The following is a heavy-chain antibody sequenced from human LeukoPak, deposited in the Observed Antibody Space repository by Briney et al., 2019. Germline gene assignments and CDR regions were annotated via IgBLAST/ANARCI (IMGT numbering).Heavy chain of an antibody. D-gene: IGHD4-17*01. V-gene: IGHV1-18*01. CDR2: ISPYNGNT. CDR3: ARDRLDYGDFPVDY. Sequence: GASVKVSCKASGYTFTNYGISWVRQAPGQWLEWMGWISPYNGNTNYAQKLQGRVTMTTDTSTSTAYMELRSLRSDDTAVYYCARDRLDYGDFPVDYWGQGTLVTVSS. J-gene: IGHJ4*02. CDR1: GYTFTNYG.